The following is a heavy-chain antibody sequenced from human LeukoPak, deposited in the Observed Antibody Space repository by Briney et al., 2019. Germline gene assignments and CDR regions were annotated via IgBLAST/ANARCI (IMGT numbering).Heavy chain of an antibody. CDR3: AREPLGYSGYGNAFDI. CDR2: IYYSGST. J-gene: IGHJ3*02. Sequence: SETLSLTCTVSGGSISSYYWSWIRQPPGKGLEWIGYIYYSGSTNYNPSLKSRVTISVDTSKNQFPLKLSSVTAADTAVYYCAREPLGYSGYGNAFDIWGQGTMVTVSS. D-gene: IGHD5-12*01. CDR1: GGSISSYY. V-gene: IGHV4-59*01.